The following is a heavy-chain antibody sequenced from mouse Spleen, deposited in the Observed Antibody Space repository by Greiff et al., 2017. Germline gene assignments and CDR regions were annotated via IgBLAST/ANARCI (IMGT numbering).Heavy chain of an antibody. V-gene: IGHV1-69*01. D-gene: IGHD2-5*01. CDR3: AIVTGSLDY. Sequence: QVQLKQPGAELVMPGASVKLSCKASGYTFTSYWMHWVKQRPGQGLEWIGEIDPSDSYTNYNQKFKGKATLTVDKSSSTAYMQLSSLTSEDSAVYYCAIVTGSLDYWGQGTTLTVSS. CDR2: IDPSDSYT. CDR1: GYTFTSYW. J-gene: IGHJ2*01.